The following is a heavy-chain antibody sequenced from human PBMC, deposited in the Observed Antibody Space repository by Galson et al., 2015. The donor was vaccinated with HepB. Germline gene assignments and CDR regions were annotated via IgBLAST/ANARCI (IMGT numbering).Heavy chain of an antibody. CDR3: VKADSYFYDTSGYPRDS. V-gene: IGHV3-64D*06. CDR1: GFTFSVHF. J-gene: IGHJ4*02. Sequence: SLRLSCAVSGFTFSVHFMHWVRQAPGKGLEYVAAISSRGDGTYYADSVKGRFIISRDNSQNTVYLQMTSLRPEDTAVYYCVKADSYFYDTSGYPRDSWGRGSLVTVSS. D-gene: IGHD3-22*01. CDR2: ISSRGDGT.